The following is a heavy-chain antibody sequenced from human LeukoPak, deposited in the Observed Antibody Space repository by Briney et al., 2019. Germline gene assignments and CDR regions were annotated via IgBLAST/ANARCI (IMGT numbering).Heavy chain of an antibody. Sequence: GGSLRLSCAASGFTVSSNYMSWVRQAPGKELEWVSAISGSGGSTYYADSVKGRFTISRDNSKNTLYLQMNSLRAEDTAVYYCAKEIVGATVDYWGQGTLVTVSS. J-gene: IGHJ4*02. CDR3: AKEIVGATVDY. CDR1: GFTVSSNY. CDR2: ISGSGGST. V-gene: IGHV3-23*01. D-gene: IGHD1-26*01.